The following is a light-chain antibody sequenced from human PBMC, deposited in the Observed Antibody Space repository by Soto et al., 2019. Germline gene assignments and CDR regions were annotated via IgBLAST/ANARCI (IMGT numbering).Light chain of an antibody. J-gene: IGKJ4*01. Sequence: EIVLTQSPGTLYLSPEVITTLSCRASQSVSSSYLARYQHKPGQAPRLLIYGASRRSTGMPDRFSGSVGGTDFTLTSSRLEPGDCAVYYCQQYGRGVTFGGGTKVEIK. CDR3: QQYGRGVT. CDR1: QSVSSSY. V-gene: IGKV3-20*01. CDR2: GAS.